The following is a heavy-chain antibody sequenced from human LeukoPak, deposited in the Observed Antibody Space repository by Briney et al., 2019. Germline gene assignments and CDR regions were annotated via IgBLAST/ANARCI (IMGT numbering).Heavy chain of an antibody. V-gene: IGHV3-30*02. D-gene: IGHD1-26*01. CDR3: ARERDRRGYFDY. CDR1: GFTFSSYG. J-gene: IGHJ4*02. CDR2: IRYDGSDK. Sequence: PGGSLRLSCAASGFTFSSYGMHWVRQAPGKGLEWVAFIRYDGSDKYYADSVKGRFTVSRDNSKNTLYLQMNSLRLEDTAVYCCARERDRRGYFDYWGQGTLVTVSS.